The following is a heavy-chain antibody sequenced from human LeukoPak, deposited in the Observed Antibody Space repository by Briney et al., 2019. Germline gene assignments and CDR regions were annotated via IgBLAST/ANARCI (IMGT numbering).Heavy chain of an antibody. CDR1: GFTFSDYY. CDR2: ISSSGSTI. J-gene: IGHJ4*02. D-gene: IGHD5-18*01. Sequence: GGSLRLSCAASGFTFSDYYMSWIRQAPGKGLEWVSYISSSGSTIYYADSVKGRFTISRDNAKNSLYLQMNSLRVEDTAVYYCARDLSGVTGYTYGRGIDYWGQGTLVTVSS. V-gene: IGHV3-11*04. CDR3: ARDLSGVTGYTYGRGIDY.